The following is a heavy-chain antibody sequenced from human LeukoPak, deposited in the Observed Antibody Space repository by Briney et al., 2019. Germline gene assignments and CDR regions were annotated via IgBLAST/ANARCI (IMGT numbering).Heavy chain of an antibody. Sequence: PGGSLRLSCAASGFTFSSYWMHWVRQAPGKGLGWVSRIYSDGSGTSYAESVKGRFTISRDNAKNALFLQMNSLTAEDTAVYYCATDRGHAFDIWGQGAMVTVS. CDR3: ATDRGHAFDI. CDR1: GFTFSSYW. CDR2: IYSDGSGT. D-gene: IGHD3-10*01. J-gene: IGHJ3*02. V-gene: IGHV3-74*01.